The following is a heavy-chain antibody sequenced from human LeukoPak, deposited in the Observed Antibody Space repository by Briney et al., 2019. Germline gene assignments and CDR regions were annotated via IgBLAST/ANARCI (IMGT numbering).Heavy chain of an antibody. D-gene: IGHD1-20*01. CDR1: GESFSAYY. V-gene: IGHV4-34*01. J-gene: IGHJ5*02. Sequence: SETLSLTCAVYGESFSAYYWSWIRQPPGKGLEWIGEINHSGRTIYNPSLTSRVTISVDTSKDQFSLKLSSVTAADTAVYYCARDVTGTSSRPLDSSFDPWGQGTLVTVSS. CDR3: ARDVTGTSSRPLDSSFDP. CDR2: INHSGRT.